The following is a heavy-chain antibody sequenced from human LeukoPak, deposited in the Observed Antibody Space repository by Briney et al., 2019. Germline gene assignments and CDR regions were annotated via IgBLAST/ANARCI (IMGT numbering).Heavy chain of an antibody. V-gene: IGHV4-39*07. CDR3: ARGARETLHFDY. CDR1: GGSISSSIYY. D-gene: IGHD4-23*01. J-gene: IGHJ4*02. CDR2: IYYSGST. Sequence: PSETLSLTCTVSGGSISSSIYYWGWIRQPPGKGLEWIGSIYYSGSTYYNPSLKSRVTISVDTSKNQFSLKLSSVTAADTAVYYCARGARETLHFDYWGQGTLVTVSS.